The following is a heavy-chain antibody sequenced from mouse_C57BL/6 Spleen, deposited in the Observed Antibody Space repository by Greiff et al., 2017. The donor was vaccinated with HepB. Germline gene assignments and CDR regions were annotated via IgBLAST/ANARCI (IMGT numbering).Heavy chain of an antibody. CDR2: ISYSGST. CDR3: ARDGTGTRGYWYFDV. CDR1: GYSITSDY. D-gene: IGHD4-1*01. V-gene: IGHV3-8*01. Sequence: EVQLQESGPGLAKPSQTLSLTCSVTGYSITSDYWNWIRKFPGNKLEYMGYISYSGSTYFTPSLKSRISITRDTSKNQYYLQLNSVTTEDTATYYCARDGTGTRGYWYFDVWGTGTTVTVSS. J-gene: IGHJ1*03.